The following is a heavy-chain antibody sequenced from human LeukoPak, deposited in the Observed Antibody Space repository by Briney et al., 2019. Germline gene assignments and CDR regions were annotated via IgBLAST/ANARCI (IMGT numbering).Heavy chain of an antibody. V-gene: IGHV1-69*06. CDR3: STDTGGGGYSSSWYVPFDY. Sequence: SVKVSCKASGGTFSSYGISWVRQAPGQGLEWMGGIIPIFGTANYAQKFQGRVTITADNSTSTAYMELSSLRSEDTALYYCSTDTGGGGYSSSWYVPFDYWGQGTLVTVSS. J-gene: IGHJ4*02. CDR2: IIPIFGTA. CDR1: GGTFSSYG. D-gene: IGHD6-13*01.